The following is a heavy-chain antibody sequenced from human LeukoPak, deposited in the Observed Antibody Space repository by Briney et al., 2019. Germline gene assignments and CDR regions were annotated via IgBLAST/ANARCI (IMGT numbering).Heavy chain of an antibody. CDR1: GGSFSGYY. D-gene: IGHD5-18*01. V-gene: IGHV4-34*01. J-gene: IGHJ4*02. CDR2: INHSGST. CDR3: SSLDPAMVGFDY. Sequence: PSETLSLTCAVYGGSFSGYYWSWIRQPPGKGLEWIGEINHSGSTNYSPSLKGRVTISVDTSKNHFSLKLSSVTAADKAVYYCSSLDPAMVGFDYWGQGTLVTVSS.